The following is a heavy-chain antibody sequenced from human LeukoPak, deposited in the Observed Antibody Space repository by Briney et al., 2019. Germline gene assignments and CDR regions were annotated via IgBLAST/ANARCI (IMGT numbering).Heavy chain of an antibody. CDR3: ARERWIYDSSGYYYLGYFDY. V-gene: IGHV4-30-2*01. CDR2: IYHSGST. CDR1: GGSISSGGYS. J-gene: IGHJ4*02. D-gene: IGHD3-22*01. Sequence: SGTLSLTCAVSGGSISSGGYSWSWIRQPPGKGLEWIGYIYHSGSTYYNPSLKSRVTISVDRSKNQFSLKLSSVTAADTAVYYCARERWIYDSSGYYYLGYFDYWGQGTLVTVSS.